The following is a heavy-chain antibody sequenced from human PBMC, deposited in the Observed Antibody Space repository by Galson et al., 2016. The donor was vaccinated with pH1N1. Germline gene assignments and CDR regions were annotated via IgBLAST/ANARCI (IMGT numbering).Heavy chain of an antibody. CDR2: IIPLFGTT. CDR3: ARDLGVVPAATSWFDP. V-gene: IGHV1-69*13. J-gene: IGHJ5*02. CDR1: GGTFSDSP. D-gene: IGHD2-2*01. Sequence: SVKVSCKASGGTFSDSPISWVRQAPGQGLEWKGGIIPLFGTTNYAQKFRGRVTITADESTSTAYMELGSLRYEDTAVYYCARDLGVVPAATSWFDPWGQGTLVSVSS.